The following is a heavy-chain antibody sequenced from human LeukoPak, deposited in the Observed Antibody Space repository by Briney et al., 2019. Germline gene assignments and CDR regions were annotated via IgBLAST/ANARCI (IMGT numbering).Heavy chain of an antibody. V-gene: IGHV1-69*04. CDR3: ARIISVAGTNYMDV. CDR2: IIPILGIA. CDR1: GGTFSSYA. Sequence: SVKVSCKASGGTFSSYAISWVRQAPGQGLEWMGRIIPILGIANYAQKFQGRVTITADESTSTAYMGLSSLRSEDTAVYYCARIISVAGTNYMDVWGKGTTVTVSS. D-gene: IGHD1-7*01. J-gene: IGHJ6*03.